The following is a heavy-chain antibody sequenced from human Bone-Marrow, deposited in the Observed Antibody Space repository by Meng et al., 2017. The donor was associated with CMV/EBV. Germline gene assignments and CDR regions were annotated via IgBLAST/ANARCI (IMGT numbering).Heavy chain of an antibody. V-gene: IGHV5-51*01. D-gene: IGHD1-26*01. CDR3: AKLREGLYGMDV. CDR2: IHPSDSAT. J-gene: IGHJ6*02. Sequence: GESLKISCKGSGYSFTSYWIGWVRQMPGKGLEWMGSIHPSDSATRYNPSFQGQVSISADKSSSTAYLQWSSLKASDTAMYYCAKLREGLYGMDVWGQGTTVTVSS. CDR1: GYSFTSYW.